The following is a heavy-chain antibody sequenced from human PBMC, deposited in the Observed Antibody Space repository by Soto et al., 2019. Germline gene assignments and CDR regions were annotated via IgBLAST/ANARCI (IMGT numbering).Heavy chain of an antibody. CDR3: AKDGVGQWLGRGYHHGLGG. D-gene: IGHD6-19*01. V-gene: IGHV3-30*18. J-gene: IGHJ6*01. CDR1: GFTFSSYG. CDR2: ISYDGSNK. Sequence: GGSLRLSCAASGFTFSSYGMHWVRQAPGKGLEWVAVISYDGSNKYYADSVKGRFTISRDNSKNTLYLQMNSLRAEDTAVYYCAKDGVGQWLGRGYHHGLGGWGQRSKGTV.